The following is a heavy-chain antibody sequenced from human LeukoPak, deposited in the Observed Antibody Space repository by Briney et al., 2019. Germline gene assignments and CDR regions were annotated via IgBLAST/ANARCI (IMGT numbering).Heavy chain of an antibody. CDR3: ARGVGAPYNWFDP. CDR1: GFDFSSHS. V-gene: IGHV3-21*05. Sequence: GGSLRLSCTASGFDFSSHSMHWVRQAPGKGLEWLSYVSSGTSNIYYADSVKGRFTISRDNAKNSLYLQTNSLRAEDTAVYYCARGVGAPYNWFDPWGQGTLVTVSS. CDR2: VSSGTSNI. J-gene: IGHJ5*02. D-gene: IGHD1-26*01.